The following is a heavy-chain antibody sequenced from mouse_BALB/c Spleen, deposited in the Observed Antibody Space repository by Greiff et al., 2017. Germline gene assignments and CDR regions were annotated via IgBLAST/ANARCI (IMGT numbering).Heavy chain of an antibody. V-gene: IGHV1-69*02. CDR2: IYPSDSYT. J-gene: IGHJ4*01. CDR3: TRSEYAMDH. CDR1: GYTFTSYW. Sequence: QVQLQQPGAELVRPGASVKLSCKASGYTFTSYWINWVKQRPGQGLEWIGNIYPSDSYTNYNQKFKDKATLTVDKSSSTAYMQLSSPTSEDSAVYYCTRSEYAMDHWGQGTSVTVSS.